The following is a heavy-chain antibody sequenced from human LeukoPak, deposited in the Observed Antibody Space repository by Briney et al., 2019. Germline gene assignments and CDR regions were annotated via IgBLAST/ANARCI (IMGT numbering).Heavy chain of an antibody. J-gene: IGHJ3*02. D-gene: IGHD2-15*01. Sequence: GGSLRLSCAASGFAFNTYSMNWVRQAPGKGLEWVSSISTGGNNVYYADSVKGRFTISRDNTKNSLYLQMNSLRAEDTAVYYCAMRGCSGGSGCWGTFDIWGQGTMVTVSS. CDR2: ISTGGNNV. CDR3: AMRGCSGGSGCWGTFDI. CDR1: GFAFNTYS. V-gene: IGHV3-21*01.